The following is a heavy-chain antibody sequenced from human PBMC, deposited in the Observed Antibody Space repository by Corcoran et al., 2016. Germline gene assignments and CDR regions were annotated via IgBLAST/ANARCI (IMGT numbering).Heavy chain of an antibody. J-gene: IGHJ2*01. D-gene: IGHD2-15*01. CDR3: ARGACSGGSCYSGGSYWYFDL. CDR1: GGSISSGGYY. CDR2: IYYSRST. Sequence: QVQLQESGPGLVKPSQTLSLTCTVSGGSISSGGYYWSWIRQHPGKGLEWIGYIYYSRSTYYNPSLKSRVTISVDTSKNQFSLKLSSVTAAETAVYYWARGACSGGSCYSGGSYWYFDLWGRGTLVTVSS. V-gene: IGHV4-31*03.